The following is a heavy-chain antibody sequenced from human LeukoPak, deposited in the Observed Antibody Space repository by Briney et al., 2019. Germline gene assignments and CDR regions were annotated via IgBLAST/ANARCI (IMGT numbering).Heavy chain of an antibody. V-gene: IGHV1-69*05. CDR2: IIPIFGTA. CDR1: GGTFSSYA. Sequence: SVKVSCKASGGTFSSYAISWVRQAPGQGLEWMGGIIPIFGTANYAQKFQGRVTITTDESTSTAYMELSSLRSEDTAVYYCARDNYDYGDFDYWGQGTLVTVSS. J-gene: IGHJ4*02. D-gene: IGHD4-17*01. CDR3: ARDNYDYGDFDY.